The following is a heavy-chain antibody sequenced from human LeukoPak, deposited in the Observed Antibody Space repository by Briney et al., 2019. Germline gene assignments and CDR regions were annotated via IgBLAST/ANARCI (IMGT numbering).Heavy chain of an antibody. Sequence: SETLSLTCTVSGGSISSYYWSWIRQPPGKGLEWIGYIYCSGSTNYNPSLKSRVTISVDTSKNQFSLKLSSVTAADTAVYYCAKGDFWSGYLFDYWGQGTLVTVSS. D-gene: IGHD3-3*01. CDR3: AKGDFWSGYLFDY. V-gene: IGHV4-59*01. CDR2: IYCSGST. J-gene: IGHJ4*02. CDR1: GGSISSYY.